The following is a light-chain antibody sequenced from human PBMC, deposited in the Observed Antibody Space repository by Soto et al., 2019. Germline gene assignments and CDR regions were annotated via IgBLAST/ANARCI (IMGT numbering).Light chain of an antibody. CDR3: QQYNSYPRT. CDR2: ATS. CDR1: QGINKL. V-gene: IGKV1D-16*01. Sequence: DIQMTQSPSSLSASVGDRVTITCRASQGINKLLAWYQQKPGKAPRSLIKATSTVQSGVPSRFSGSGSETDFTLTISSLQPQDFATYYCQQYNSYPRTFGQGNRLEI. J-gene: IGKJ5*01.